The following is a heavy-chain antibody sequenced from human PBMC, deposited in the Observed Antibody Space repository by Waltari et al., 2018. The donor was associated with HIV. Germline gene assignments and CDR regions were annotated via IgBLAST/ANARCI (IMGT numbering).Heavy chain of an antibody. CDR2: ISSSGNFK. CDR3: ARDSRGSTWSLNWFDP. J-gene: IGHJ5*02. CDR1: GFILLCYS. V-gene: IGHV3-21*02. D-gene: IGHD6-6*01. Sequence: DVQLVESVGGPVKPGESLRLSCVPSGFILLCYSLNWVRQAPGKGPEWVSSISSSGNFKHYADSVKGRFTISRDNAENSLYLQMNGLRAEDTAIYYCARDSRGSTWSLNWFDPWGQGTLVTVSS.